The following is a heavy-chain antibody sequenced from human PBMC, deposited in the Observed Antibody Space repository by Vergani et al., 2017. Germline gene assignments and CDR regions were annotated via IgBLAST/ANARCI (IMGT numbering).Heavy chain of an antibody. V-gene: IGHV3-30*18. CDR3: AKSASYYDSSGYYYFDY. J-gene: IGHJ4*02. D-gene: IGHD3-22*01. CDR2: ISYDGSYK. CDR1: VFIFSSYG. Sequence: QVQLVESGGGVVQPGRSLRLYCAASVFIFSSYGIHWVRQAPGKGLEWVAVISYDGSYKYYADSVKGRFTISRDNPKNTLYLQMNSLRAEDTAVYYCAKSASYYDSSGYYYFDYWGQGTLVTVSS.